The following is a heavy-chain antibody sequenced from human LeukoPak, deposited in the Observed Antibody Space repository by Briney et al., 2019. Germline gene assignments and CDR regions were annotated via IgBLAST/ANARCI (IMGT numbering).Heavy chain of an antibody. CDR1: GSTFSSYA. Sequence: PGGSLRLSCAASGSTFSSYAMSWVRQAPGKGLAWVSTISGGSGSTYCADSVKGRFTISRDNSKNTLYLQMNSLRDEDTAVYYCAKHRFESGGYHSTDWGQGTLVTVSS. D-gene: IGHD3-22*01. CDR3: AKHRFESGGYHSTD. J-gene: IGHJ4*02. CDR2: ISGGSGST. V-gene: IGHV3-23*01.